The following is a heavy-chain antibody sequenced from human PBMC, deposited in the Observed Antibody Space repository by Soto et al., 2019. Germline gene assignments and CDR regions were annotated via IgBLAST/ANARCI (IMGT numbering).Heavy chain of an antibody. J-gene: IGHJ6*03. Sequence: QVQLQESGPGLVKPSQTLSLTCTVSGGSISSGGYYWSWIRQHPGKGLEWIGYIYYSGSTYYNPSLKSRVTISVDTSKNQFSLKLSSVTAADTAVDYCARGATDYYYYMDVWGKGTTVTVSS. CDR1: GGSISSGGYY. CDR2: IYYSGST. D-gene: IGHD4-4*01. V-gene: IGHV4-31*03. CDR3: ARGATDYYYYMDV.